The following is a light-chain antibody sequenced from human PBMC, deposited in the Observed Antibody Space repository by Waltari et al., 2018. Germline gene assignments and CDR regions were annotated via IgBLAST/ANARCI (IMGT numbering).Light chain of an antibody. CDR3: SAYASTYTVL. J-gene: IGLJ3*02. CDR2: SVS. Sequence: QSALRQPASVSGSPGQAITISCTGTDSDIGTYDFVSWYQQNPGKAPKLLIYSVSSRPSGVAGRFSASKSGNTASLTISGLRTEDEATYYCSAYASTYTVLFGGGTTLTIL. V-gene: IGLV2-14*03. CDR1: DSDIGTYDF.